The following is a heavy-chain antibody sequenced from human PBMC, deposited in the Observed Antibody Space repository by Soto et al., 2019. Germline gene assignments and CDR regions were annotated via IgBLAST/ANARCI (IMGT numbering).Heavy chain of an antibody. CDR1: GGSISSYY. J-gene: IGHJ5*02. Sequence: SETLSLTCTVSGGSISSYYWSWIRQPPGKGLEWIGYIYYSGSTNYNPSLKSRVTISVDTSKNQFSLKLSSVTAADTAVYYCARQYPNYDFWSGNWFDPWGQGTLVTVSS. CDR3: ARQYPNYDFWSGNWFDP. D-gene: IGHD3-3*01. CDR2: IYYSGST. V-gene: IGHV4-59*08.